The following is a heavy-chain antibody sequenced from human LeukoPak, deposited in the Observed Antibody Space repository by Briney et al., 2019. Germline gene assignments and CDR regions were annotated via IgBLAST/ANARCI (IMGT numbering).Heavy chain of an antibody. Sequence: ASVKVSCKASGYTFTSYGISWVRQAPGQGLEWMGWISAYNGNTNYARKLQGRVTMTTDTSTSTAYMELRSLRSDDTAVCYCARDAEQTTFDYWGQGTLVTVSS. CDR1: GYTFTSYG. J-gene: IGHJ4*02. V-gene: IGHV1-18*01. CDR2: ISAYNGNT. D-gene: IGHD1-1*01. CDR3: ARDAEQTTFDY.